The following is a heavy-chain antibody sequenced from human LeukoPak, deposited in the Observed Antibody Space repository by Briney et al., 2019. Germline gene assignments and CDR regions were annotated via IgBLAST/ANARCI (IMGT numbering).Heavy chain of an antibody. Sequence: ASVKVSCKASGYTFTNYGISWVRQAPGQGLEWVGWISACNGNTNYAEKVQGRVTMTTDTSTSTAYMELRSLRSDDTAVYYCARYYDSSGYYEDYWGQGTLVTVSS. V-gene: IGHV1-18*01. J-gene: IGHJ4*02. CDR2: ISACNGNT. D-gene: IGHD3-22*01. CDR1: GYTFTNYG. CDR3: ARYYDSSGYYEDY.